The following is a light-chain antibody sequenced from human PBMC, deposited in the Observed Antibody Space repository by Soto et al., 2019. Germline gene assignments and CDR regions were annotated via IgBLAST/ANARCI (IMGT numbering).Light chain of an antibody. CDR1: QSVSIY. CDR3: QQPPYT. J-gene: IGKJ3*01. Sequence: DIQMTQSPSSLSASVGDRVTITCRASQSVSIYLNWYQQKPGKAPKLLIYATSTLQSGVPSRFSGRDSGADFTLTINNLQPEDFATYYCQQPPYTFGPGTKVDIK. CDR2: ATS. V-gene: IGKV1-39*01.